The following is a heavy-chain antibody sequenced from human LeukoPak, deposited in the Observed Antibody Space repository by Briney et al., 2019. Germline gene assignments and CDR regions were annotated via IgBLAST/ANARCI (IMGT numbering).Heavy chain of an antibody. CDR3: ARGPYYDSSGYCVV. V-gene: IGHV4-34*01. CDR1: GGSFSGYY. CDR2: INHSGST. J-gene: IGHJ4*02. Sequence: SGTASLTCAVYGGSFSGYYWSWIRQPPGKGLEWIGEINHSGSTNYNPSLKSRVTISLDTSKNQFSLKLSSVTAADTAVYYCARGPYYDSSGYCVVWGQGTPVTVSS. D-gene: IGHD3-22*01.